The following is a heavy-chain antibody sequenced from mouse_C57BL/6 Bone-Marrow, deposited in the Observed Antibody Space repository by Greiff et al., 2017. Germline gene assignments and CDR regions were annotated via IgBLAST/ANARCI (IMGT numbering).Heavy chain of an antibody. V-gene: IGHV1-81*01. CDR3: ARDGYYFLDYAMDY. CDR2: IYPRSGNT. J-gene: IGHJ4*01. D-gene: IGHD2-3*01. Sequence: VQLQQSGAELARPGASVKLSCKASGYTFTSYGISWVKQRTGQGLEWIGEIYPRSGNTYYNEKLKGKATLTADKSSSTAYMELRSLTSEDSAVYFCARDGYYFLDYAMDYWGQGTSVTVSS. CDR1: GYTFTSYG.